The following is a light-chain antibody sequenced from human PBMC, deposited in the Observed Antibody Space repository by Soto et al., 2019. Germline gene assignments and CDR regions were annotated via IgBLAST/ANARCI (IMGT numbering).Light chain of an antibody. CDR1: QSVSSN. V-gene: IGKV3-15*01. CDR3: QQYNNWPPRRT. J-gene: IGKJ1*01. CDR2: GAS. Sequence: EIVMTQSPATLSVSPGERATLSCRASQSVSSNLTWYQQKPGQAPSLLIYGASTRATGIPARFSGSGSGTEFTLTISSLQPEDFAVYYCQQYNNWPPRRTFGQGTKVEIK.